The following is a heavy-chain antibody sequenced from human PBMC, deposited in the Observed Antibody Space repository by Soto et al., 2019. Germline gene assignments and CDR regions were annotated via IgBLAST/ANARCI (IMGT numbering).Heavy chain of an antibody. CDR1: GFTFSSYS. Sequence: GGSLRLSCAASGFTFSSYSMNWVRQAPGKGLEWVSYISSSSSTIYYADSVKGRFTISRDNAKNSLYLQMNSLRAEDTAVYYCARDGIAAAGIHAPIDAFDIWGQGTMVTVSS. D-gene: IGHD6-13*01. J-gene: IGHJ3*02. CDR2: ISSSSSTI. V-gene: IGHV3-48*01. CDR3: ARDGIAAAGIHAPIDAFDI.